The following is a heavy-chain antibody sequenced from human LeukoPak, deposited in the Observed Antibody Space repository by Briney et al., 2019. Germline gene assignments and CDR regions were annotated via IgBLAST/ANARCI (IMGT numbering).Heavy chain of an antibody. Sequence: GESLKISCKDSGYSFNIYWIAWVRQMPGKGLEWMGIIYPGDSDTRYSPSFQGQVAISADKSISTAYLQWSSLKASDTAMYYCARLSSGGSNWFDPWGQGTLVTVSS. CDR2: IYPGDSDT. V-gene: IGHV5-51*01. J-gene: IGHJ5*02. CDR3: ARLSSGGSNWFDP. D-gene: IGHD2-15*01. CDR1: GYSFNIYW.